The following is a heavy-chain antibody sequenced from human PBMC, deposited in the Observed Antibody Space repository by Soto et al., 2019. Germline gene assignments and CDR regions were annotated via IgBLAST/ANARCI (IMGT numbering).Heavy chain of an antibody. CDR1: GGSLSSTHW. J-gene: IGHJ5*02. CDR3: ARDPYYYGSGDKGGFDP. D-gene: IGHD3-10*01. V-gene: IGHV4-4*02. CDR2: IYHTGST. Sequence: QVQLQESGPGLVKPSGTLSLTCAVSGGSLSSTHWWSWVRQPPRKGLEWIGDIYHTGSTNYNPSLKSRVTISVNKSNHPFSPNLSSVTAADTAGYYCARDPYYYGSGDKGGFDPWGQGTLVIVSS.